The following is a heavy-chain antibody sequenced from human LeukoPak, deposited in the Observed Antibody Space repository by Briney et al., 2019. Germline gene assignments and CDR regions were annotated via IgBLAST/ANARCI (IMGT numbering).Heavy chain of an antibody. Sequence: PSETLSLTCTVSGGSISSGGYSWSWIRQHPGKGLEWIGYIYYSGSTYYNPSLKSRVTISVDTSKNQFSLKLSSVTAADTAVYYCARGWGDYYGSGSPFDYWGQGTLVTVSS. J-gene: IGHJ4*02. CDR2: IYYSGST. D-gene: IGHD3-10*01. CDR3: ARGWGDYYGSGSPFDY. CDR1: GGSISSGGYS. V-gene: IGHV4-31*03.